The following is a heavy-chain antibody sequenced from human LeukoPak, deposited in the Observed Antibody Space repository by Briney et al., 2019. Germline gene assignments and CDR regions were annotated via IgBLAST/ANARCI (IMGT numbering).Heavy chain of an antibody. CDR2: IYYSGST. Sequence: SATLSLTCTVSGGSISSSSYYWGWIRQRPGKGLEWIGSIYYSGSTYYNPSLKSRVTMSVDTSKNQFSLKLSSVTAADTAVYYWASDYGSGSDAFDIWGQGTMVTVSS. J-gene: IGHJ3*02. D-gene: IGHD3-10*01. CDR3: ASDYGSGSDAFDI. CDR1: GGSISSSSYY. V-gene: IGHV4-39*07.